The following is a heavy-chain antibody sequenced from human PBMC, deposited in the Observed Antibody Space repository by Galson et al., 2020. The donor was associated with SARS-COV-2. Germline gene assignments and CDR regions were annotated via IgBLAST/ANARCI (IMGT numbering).Heavy chain of an antibody. CDR1: GGSVSSGSYY. Sequence: SETLSLTCTVSGGSVSSGSYYWSWIRQPPGKGLEWIGYIYYSGSTNYNPSLKSRVTISVDTSKNQFSLKLSSVTAADTAVYYCARAVFNCSGGSCLTPYCYYGMDVWGQGTTVTVSS. D-gene: IGHD2-15*01. V-gene: IGHV4-61*01. J-gene: IGHJ6*02. CDR3: ARAVFNCSGGSCLTPYCYYGMDV. CDR2: IYYSGST.